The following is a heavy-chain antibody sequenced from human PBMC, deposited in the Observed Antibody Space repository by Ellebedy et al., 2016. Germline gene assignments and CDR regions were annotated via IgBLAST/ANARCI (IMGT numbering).Heavy chain of an antibody. CDR3: AREPGYCNGASCS. V-gene: IGHV3-7*01. J-gene: IGHJ5*02. CDR1: GFIFNSYY. D-gene: IGHD2-2*01. Sequence: GGSLRLXXAASGFIFNSYYMSWVRQAPGRGLEWVANIKQDGSEEYYVDSVKGRFTISRDNAKNSLYLQMNSLKVEDTAVYYCAREPGYCNGASCSWGQGTLVTVSS. CDR2: IKQDGSEE.